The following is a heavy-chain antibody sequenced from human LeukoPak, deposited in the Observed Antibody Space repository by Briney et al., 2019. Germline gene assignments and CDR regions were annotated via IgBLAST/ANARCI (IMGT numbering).Heavy chain of an antibody. Sequence: SETLSLTCGVYGGSFSGYYWTWIRQSPGMGLEWIGEIIRSGRTNYNPSLTSRVSISVDTSKNQFSLELSSVTAADTAVYYCARGILVTVYAAFDYWGQGTLVTVSS. V-gene: IGHV4-34*01. D-gene: IGHD2/OR15-2a*01. CDR1: GGSFSGYY. CDR2: IIRSGRT. CDR3: ARGILVTVYAAFDY. J-gene: IGHJ4*02.